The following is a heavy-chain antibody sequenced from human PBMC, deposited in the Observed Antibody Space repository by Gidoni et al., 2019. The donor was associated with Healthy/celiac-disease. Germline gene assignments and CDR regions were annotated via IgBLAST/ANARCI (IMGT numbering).Heavy chain of an antibody. D-gene: IGHD3-3*01. Sequence: EVQLVESGGGLVQPGGSLRLSCAASGFTFSSYWRHWVRQAPGKGLVWVSRINSEGSSTSYADSVKGRFTISRDNAKNTLYLQMNSLRAEDTAVYYCARVLEWSHDAFDIWGQGTMVTVSS. J-gene: IGHJ3*02. CDR3: ARVLEWSHDAFDI. V-gene: IGHV3-74*01. CDR2: INSEGSST. CDR1: GFTFSSYW.